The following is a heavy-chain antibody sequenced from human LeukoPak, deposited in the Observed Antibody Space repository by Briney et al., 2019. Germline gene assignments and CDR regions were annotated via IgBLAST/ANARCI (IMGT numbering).Heavy chain of an antibody. CDR1: GFMFSSYS. Sequence: PGGSLRLSCAASGFMFSSYSMNRVRQAPGKGLEWVASISYTSTYIFYADSLKGRFTISRDNTENSLYLQMNSLRAEDTAVYYCARYGADCFDYWGQGTLVTVSS. J-gene: IGHJ4*02. D-gene: IGHD4/OR15-4a*01. CDR2: ISYTSTYI. V-gene: IGHV3-21*01. CDR3: ARYGADCFDY.